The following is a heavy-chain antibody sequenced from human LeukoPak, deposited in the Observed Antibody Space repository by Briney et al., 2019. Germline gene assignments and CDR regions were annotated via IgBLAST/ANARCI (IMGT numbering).Heavy chain of an antibody. J-gene: IGHJ4*02. CDR3: ARDLAAGGATWDY. D-gene: IGHD1-26*01. Sequence: GGSLRLSCAASGFTFSSYWMSWVRQAPGKGLEWVANIKQDGSDKYYVDSVKGRFTISRDNAKNTLYLQMNSLRAEDTAVYYCARDLAAGGATWDYWGQGTLVTVSS. CDR2: IKQDGSDK. V-gene: IGHV3-7*01. CDR1: GFTFSSYW.